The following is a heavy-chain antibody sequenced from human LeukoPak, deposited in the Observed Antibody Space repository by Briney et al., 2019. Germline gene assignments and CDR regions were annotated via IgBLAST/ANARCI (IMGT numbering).Heavy chain of an antibody. V-gene: IGHV3-74*01. J-gene: IGHJ4*02. CDR3: VRDAGTCHSATCWKPIDV. CDR2: IDSVDTGT. CDR1: GFTFRTYW. Sequence: GGSLRLSCSTSGFTFRTYWMHWVRQAPGKGLERVSRIDSVDTGTYADSVKGRFTISRDNANNMLFLEMNSLRVDDTAIYYCVRDAGTCHSATCWKPIDVWGQGTLVTVSS. D-gene: IGHD2-2*01.